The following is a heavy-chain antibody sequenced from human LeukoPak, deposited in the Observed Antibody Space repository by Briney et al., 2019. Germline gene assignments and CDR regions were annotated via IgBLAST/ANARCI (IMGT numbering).Heavy chain of an antibody. J-gene: IGHJ4*02. V-gene: IGHV4-34*01. D-gene: IGHD3-16*02. CDR2: INHSGST. CDR3: ARDIVADY. CDR1: GGSFSGYY. Sequence: SETLSLTCAVYGGSFSGYYWSWIRQPPGKGLEWIGEINHSGSTNYNPSLKSRVTISVDTSKNQFSLRLTSVTAADTAVYYCARDIVADYWGRGVLVTVSS.